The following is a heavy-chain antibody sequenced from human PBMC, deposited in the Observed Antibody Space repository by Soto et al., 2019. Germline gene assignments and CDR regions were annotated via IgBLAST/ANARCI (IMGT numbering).Heavy chain of an antibody. CDR3: ARDPGDSSGYYLWYFDY. J-gene: IGHJ4*02. CDR2: IHYSGST. CDR1: GGSISSYY. V-gene: IGHV4-59*01. D-gene: IGHD3-22*01. Sequence: SETLSLTCTVSGGSISSYYWSWIRQPPGKGLEWIGYIHYSGSTNYNPSLKSRVTISVDTSKNQFSLKLSPVTAADTAVYYCARDPGDSSGYYLWYFDYWGQGTLVTVSS.